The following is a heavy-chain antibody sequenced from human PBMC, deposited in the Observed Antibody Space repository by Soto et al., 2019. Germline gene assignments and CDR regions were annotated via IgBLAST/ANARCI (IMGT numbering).Heavy chain of an antibody. D-gene: IGHD1-26*01. CDR1: GFSLSTSGVG. CDR3: VHNRVGATRVDY. CDR2: IYWNDDK. Sequence: QITLKESGPTLVKPTQTLTLTCTFSGFSLSTSGVGVGWIRQPPGKALEWLALIYWNDDKRYSPSLKSRLTITKDTSKSQVVITMTNMNPVDTATYYCVHNRVGATRVDYWCQGTLVTVFS. V-gene: IGHV2-5*01. J-gene: IGHJ4*02.